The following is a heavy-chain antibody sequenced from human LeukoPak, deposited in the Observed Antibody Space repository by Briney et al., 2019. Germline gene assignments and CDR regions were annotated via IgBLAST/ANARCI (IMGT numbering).Heavy chain of an antibody. V-gene: IGHV3-23*01. D-gene: IGHD6-13*01. J-gene: IGHJ4*02. CDR1: GFTFSSYA. Sequence: GGSLRLSCAASGFTFSSYAMSWVRQAPGKGLEWVSAISGSGGSTYYADSVKGRLTISRDNSKNTLYLQMNSLRAEDTAVYYCARGSSSWYAREFDYWGQGTLVTVSS. CDR3: ARGSSSWYAREFDY. CDR2: ISGSGGST.